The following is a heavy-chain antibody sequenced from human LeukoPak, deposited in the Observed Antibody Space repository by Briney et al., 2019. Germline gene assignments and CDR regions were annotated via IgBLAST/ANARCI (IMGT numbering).Heavy chain of an antibody. D-gene: IGHD6-19*01. V-gene: IGHV3-9*01. CDR3: AKDIGGSGWYGNDAFDI. Sequence: GRSLRLSCAASGFTFDDYAMHWVRQAPGKGLEWVSGISWNSGSIGYADSVKGRFTISRDNAKNSLYLQMNSLRAEDTALYYCAKDIGGSGWYGNDAFDIWGQGTMVTVSS. J-gene: IGHJ3*02. CDR2: ISWNSGSI. CDR1: GFTFDDYA.